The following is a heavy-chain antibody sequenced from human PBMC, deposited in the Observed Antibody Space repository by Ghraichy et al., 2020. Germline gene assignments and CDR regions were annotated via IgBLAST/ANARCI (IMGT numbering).Heavy chain of an antibody. J-gene: IGHJ4*02. CDR2: ISPYNGNT. V-gene: IGHV1-18*01. CDR3: ARVYCSSTSCRYYFDY. CDR1: GYTFTSYG. D-gene: IGHD2-2*01. Sequence: ASVKVSCKSSGYTFTSYGISWVRQAPGQGLEWMGWISPYNGNTNHAQRLQGRVTMTTDTPTGTAYMELRSLRSDDTAVYYCARVYCSSTSCRYYFDYWCQGTLVTVSS.